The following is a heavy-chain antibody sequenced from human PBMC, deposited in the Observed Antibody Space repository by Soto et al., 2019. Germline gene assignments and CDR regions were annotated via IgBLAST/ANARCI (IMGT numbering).Heavy chain of an antibody. Sequence: QLQLQESGPGLVKPSETLSFTCTVSGGSISSSSYYWGWVRQSPGKGLEWIGSIYYSGISYYNPSLKSRVTISLDTSKNQFSRKLTSVTAADTAVYYCARQDVRAWGWIDPWGQGTLVTVSS. CDR2: IYYSGIS. CDR1: GGSISSSSYY. D-gene: IGHD7-27*01. CDR3: ARQDVRAWGWIDP. J-gene: IGHJ5*02. V-gene: IGHV4-39*01.